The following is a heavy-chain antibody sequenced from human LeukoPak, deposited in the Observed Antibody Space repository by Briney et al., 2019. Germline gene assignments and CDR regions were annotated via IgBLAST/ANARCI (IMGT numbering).Heavy chain of an antibody. V-gene: IGHV4-34*01. J-gene: IGHJ4*02. CDR2: INHSGST. D-gene: IGHD6-13*01. CDR3: AREEDQQLILY. CDR1: GGSFSGYY. Sequence: SETLSLTCAVYGGSFSGYYWSWIRQPPGKGLEWIGEINHSGSTNYNPSLKSRVTISVDTSKNQFSLKLSSVTAADTAVYYCAREEDQQLILYWGQGNLVTVSS.